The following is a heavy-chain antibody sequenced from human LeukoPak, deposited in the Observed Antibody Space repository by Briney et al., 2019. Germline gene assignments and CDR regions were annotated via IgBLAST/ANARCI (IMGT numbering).Heavy chain of an antibody. Sequence: PGGSLRLSCAASGFRFSSYEMNWVRQALGRGLEWVSYIGNTGRTIYYVDSVKGRFTVSRDNAKNSLYLQMNSLRAEDTAIYYCVRGDRYFFDYWGQGTLVTVSS. V-gene: IGHV3-48*03. CDR2: IGNTGRTI. CDR3: VRGDRYFFDY. D-gene: IGHD1-14*01. J-gene: IGHJ4*02. CDR1: GFRFSSYE.